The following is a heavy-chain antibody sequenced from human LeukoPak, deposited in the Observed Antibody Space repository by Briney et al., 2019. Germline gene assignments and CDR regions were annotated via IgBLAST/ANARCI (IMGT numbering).Heavy chain of an antibody. V-gene: IGHV4-4*02. CDR1: GGSITTTNW. D-gene: IGHD1-26*01. J-gene: IGHJ4*02. CDR2: VHLSGAT. Sequence: SETLSLTCAVSGGSITTTNWWSWVRQPPGKGLEWIGEVHLSGATNYNPSPESRVSMSIDKSKNHLSLEVTSVTAADTAIYYCTRESGAFSPFGFWGQGTLLTVSS. CDR3: TRESGAFSPFGF.